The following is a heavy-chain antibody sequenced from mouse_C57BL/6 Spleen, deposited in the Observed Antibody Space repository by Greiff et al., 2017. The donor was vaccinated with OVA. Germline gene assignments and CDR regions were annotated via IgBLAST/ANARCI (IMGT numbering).Heavy chain of an antibody. CDR2: IYPRSGNT. V-gene: IGHV1-81*01. Sequence: QVQLQQSGAELARPGASVKLSCKASGYTFPSYGISWVKQRPGQGLEWIGEIYPRSGNTYYNEKFKGKATLTADKSSSTAYMELRSLTSEDSAVYFCARGGFITTVVEGAWFAYWGQGTLVTVSA. CDR1: GYTFPSYG. CDR3: ARGGFITTVVEGAWFAY. D-gene: IGHD1-1*01. J-gene: IGHJ3*01.